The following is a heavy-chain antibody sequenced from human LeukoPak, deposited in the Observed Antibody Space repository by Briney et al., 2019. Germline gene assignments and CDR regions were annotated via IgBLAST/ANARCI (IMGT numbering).Heavy chain of an antibody. CDR2: IYYSGIT. J-gene: IGHJ6*02. V-gene: IGHV4-39*07. CDR1: GDSISTTNYY. CDR3: ARGVNYYDSSGFYYYYGMDV. Sequence: SETLSLTCAVSGDSISTTNYYWGWIRQPPGKGLEWIGIIYYSGITHYNPSLKSRVTISVDTSKNQFSLKLSSVTAADTAVYYCARGVNYYDSSGFYYYYGMDVWGQGTTVTVSS. D-gene: IGHD3-22*01.